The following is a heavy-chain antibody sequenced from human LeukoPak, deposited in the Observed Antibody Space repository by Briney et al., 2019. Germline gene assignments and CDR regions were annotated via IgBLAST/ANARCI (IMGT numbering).Heavy chain of an antibody. D-gene: IGHD3-10*01. J-gene: IGHJ5*02. CDR2: IYYSGST. CDR3: ARERRVYYGSGSYVYWFDP. CDR1: GDSISSSSSY. V-gene: IGHV4-39*07. Sequence: SETLSLTCSVSGDSISSSSSYWGWIRQPPGKGLEWIGSIYYSGSTYYNPSLKSRVTISVDTSKNQFSLKLSSVTAADTAVYYCARERRVYYGSGSYVYWFDPWGQGTLVTVSS.